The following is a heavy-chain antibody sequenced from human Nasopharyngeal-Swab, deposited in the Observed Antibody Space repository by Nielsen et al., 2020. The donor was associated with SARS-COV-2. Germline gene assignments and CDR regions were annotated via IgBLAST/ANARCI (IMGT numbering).Heavy chain of an antibody. Sequence: RQAPGKGLEWIGYISYRGSTYYNPSLKSRVTISVDTSKNQVSLNLSSVTAADTAVYHCARDYRGAGYYYYGMDVWGQGTTVTVSS. J-gene: IGHJ6*02. V-gene: IGHV4-31*02. CDR2: ISYRGST. D-gene: IGHD1-26*01. CDR3: ARDYRGAGYYYYGMDV.